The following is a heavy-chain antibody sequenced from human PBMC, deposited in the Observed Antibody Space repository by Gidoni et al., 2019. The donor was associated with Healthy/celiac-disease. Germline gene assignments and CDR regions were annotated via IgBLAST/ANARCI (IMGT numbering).Heavy chain of an antibody. Sequence: QVRLVQSGAEVKRPAASVKVSCKASGYTFTSYDINWVRQASGQGLEWMGWMNPNSGNTGYAQKFQGRVTMTRDTSTSTAYMELSGLRAEDTAVYYCARGLGCSGSTCQNYWGQGTLVTVSS. V-gene: IGHV1-8*01. J-gene: IGHJ4*02. D-gene: IGHD2-15*01. CDR3: ARGLGCSGSTCQNY. CDR2: MNPNSGNT. CDR1: GYTFTSYD.